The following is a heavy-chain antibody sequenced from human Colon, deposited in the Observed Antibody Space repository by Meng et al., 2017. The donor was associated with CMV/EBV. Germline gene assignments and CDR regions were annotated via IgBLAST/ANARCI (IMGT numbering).Heavy chain of an antibody. D-gene: IGHD3-10*01. J-gene: IGHJ4*02. CDR3: ARAQNVIPELFDS. CDR2: VSYAGSV. CDR1: GDSSGSYY. Sequence: CSVSGDSSGSYYWSWLRQPPGRALEWIGYVSYAGSVTYNPSLKSRVTISVAASETQFSLNLRSVTAADSAVYYCARAQNVIPELFDSWGQGTLVTVSS. V-gene: IGHV4-59*01.